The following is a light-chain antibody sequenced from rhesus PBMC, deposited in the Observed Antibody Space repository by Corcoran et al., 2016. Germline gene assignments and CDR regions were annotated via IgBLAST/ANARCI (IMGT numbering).Light chain of an antibody. Sequence: DIVMTQTPLSLPVTPGEPASISCRSSQSLLHSNGDTYFFWYLQKLGQSPQLLIYLGSNRASGVPDRFRWRGSRTDFTLKISGVEAEDVGVYYCLQYIQLPLTFGGGTKVELK. V-gene: IGKV2-78*01. CDR2: LGS. CDR1: QSLLHSNGDTY. J-gene: IGKJ4*01. CDR3: LQYIQLPLT.